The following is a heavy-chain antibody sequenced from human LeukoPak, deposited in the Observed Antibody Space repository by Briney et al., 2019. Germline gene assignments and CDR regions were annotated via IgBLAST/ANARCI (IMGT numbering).Heavy chain of an antibody. CDR2: INAGNGNT. J-gene: IGHJ4*02. CDR1: GYTFSNYA. D-gene: IGHD5-18*01. Sequence: ASVKVSCKASGYTFSNYAIHWVRQAPGQRLEWMGWINAGNGNTKYSQNFQGRVTITRDSSATTAYMELSSLRSEDAAVYYCARDGQVSGYSYGPDYWGQGTLVTVSS. V-gene: IGHV1-3*01. CDR3: ARDGQVSGYSYGPDY.